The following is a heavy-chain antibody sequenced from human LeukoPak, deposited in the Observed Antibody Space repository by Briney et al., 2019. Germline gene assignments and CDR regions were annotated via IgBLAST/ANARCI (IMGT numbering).Heavy chain of an antibody. J-gene: IGHJ4*02. CDR1: GFRFYSHW. Sequence: GGSLRLSCTASGFRFYSHWMSWVRQAPGKGLEWVATIKLDGSEKYYVDSVKGRFTISRDDAKNSLYLQMYSLRAEDTAVYYCARDDRVALGLPAPDYWGQGTLVTVSS. V-gene: IGHV3-7*01. CDR2: IKLDGSEK. CDR3: ARDDRVALGLPAPDY. D-gene: IGHD6-13*01.